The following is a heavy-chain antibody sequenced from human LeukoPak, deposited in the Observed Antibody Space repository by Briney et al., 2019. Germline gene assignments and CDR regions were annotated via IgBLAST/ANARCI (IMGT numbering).Heavy chain of an antibody. Sequence: SETLSLTCTVSGGSISSSSYYWGWIRQPPGKGLEWIGSIYYSGSTYYNPSLKSRVTISVDTSKNQFSLKLSSVTAADTAVYYCARHSGCTNGVCYTGVGAFDIWGQGTMVTVSS. CDR3: ARHSGCTNGVCYTGVGAFDI. D-gene: IGHD2-8*01. CDR2: IYYSGST. CDR1: GGSISSSSYY. J-gene: IGHJ3*02. V-gene: IGHV4-39*01.